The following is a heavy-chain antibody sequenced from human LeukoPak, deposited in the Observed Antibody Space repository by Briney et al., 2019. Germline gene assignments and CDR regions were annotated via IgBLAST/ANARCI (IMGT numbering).Heavy chain of an antibody. CDR3: ARGSGSYYPFDY. Sequence: SETLSLTCTVSGGSISSYYWSWIRQPAGKGLEWIGYIYYSGSTNYNPSLKSRVTISVDTSKNQFSLKLSSVTAADTAVYYCARGSGSYYPFDYWGQGTLVTVSS. J-gene: IGHJ4*02. CDR1: GGSISSYY. V-gene: IGHV4-59*12. D-gene: IGHD1-26*01. CDR2: IYYSGST.